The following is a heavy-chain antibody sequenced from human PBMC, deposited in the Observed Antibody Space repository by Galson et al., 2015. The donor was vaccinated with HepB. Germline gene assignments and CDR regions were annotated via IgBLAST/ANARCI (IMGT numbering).Heavy chain of an antibody. V-gene: IGHV1-69*13. CDR1: GGTFSSYA. Sequence: SVKVSCKASGGTFSSYAISWVRQAPGQGLEWMGGIIPIFGTANYAQKFQGRVTITADESTSTAYMELSSLRSEDTAVYYCARDRCSGGSCYSFWFDPWSQGTLVTVSS. CDR3: ARDRCSGGSCYSFWFDP. J-gene: IGHJ5*02. CDR2: IIPIFGTA. D-gene: IGHD2-15*01.